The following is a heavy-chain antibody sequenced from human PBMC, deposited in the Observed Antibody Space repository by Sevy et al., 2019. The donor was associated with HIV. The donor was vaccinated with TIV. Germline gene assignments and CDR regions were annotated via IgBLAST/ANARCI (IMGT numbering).Heavy chain of an antibody. V-gene: IGHV3-15*07. CDR1: GFTFSHAW. CDR3: TTGIIVVFDH. Sequence: GGSLRLSCAASGFTFSHAWMNWVRQAPGKGLEWVGRIKSNGDGGTTDYAAPVKGRFTISRDDSDNTLYLQMNSLKIEDTALYYCTTGIIVVFDHWGQGNLVTVSS. J-gene: IGHJ4*02. D-gene: IGHD3-22*01. CDR2: IKSNGDGGTT.